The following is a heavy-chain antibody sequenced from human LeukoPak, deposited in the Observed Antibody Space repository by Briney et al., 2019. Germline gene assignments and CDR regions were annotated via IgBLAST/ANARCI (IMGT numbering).Heavy chain of an antibody. CDR2: ISSSSSTI. J-gene: IGHJ4*02. Sequence: GGSLRLCCAASGFTFSSYSMDWDRQAAGKGLEWVSYISSSSSTIYYADSVKGRSTISRDNAKNSLYLQMSSLRAEDTAVYYCAGERRWDQYYFDYWGQGTLVTVSS. V-gene: IGHV3-48*01. CDR1: GFTFSSYS. D-gene: IGHD1-26*01. CDR3: AGERRWDQYYFDY.